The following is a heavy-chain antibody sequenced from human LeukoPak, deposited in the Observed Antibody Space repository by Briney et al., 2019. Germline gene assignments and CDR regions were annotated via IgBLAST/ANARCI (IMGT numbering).Heavy chain of an antibody. D-gene: IGHD1-26*01. Sequence: GGSLRLSCAASGFTFSSYAMHWVRQAPGKGLEWVAVISYDGSNKYYADSVKGRFTISRDNSKNTLYLQMSSLRAEDTAVYYCAGSSGSYDPDAFDIWGQGTMVTVSS. CDR3: AGSSGSYDPDAFDI. J-gene: IGHJ3*02. CDR1: GFTFSSYA. CDR2: ISYDGSNK. V-gene: IGHV3-30-3*01.